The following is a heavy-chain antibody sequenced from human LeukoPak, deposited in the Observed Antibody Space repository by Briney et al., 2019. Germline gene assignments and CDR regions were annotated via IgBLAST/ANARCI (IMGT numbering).Heavy chain of an antibody. CDR1: GGSISSGGYY. V-gene: IGHV4-31*03. D-gene: IGHD1-26*01. Sequence: SETLSLTCTVSGGSISSGGYYWSWIRQHPGTGLEWIGYIYYGGSTYYNPSLKSRVTISVDTSKNQFSLKLSSVTAADTAVYYCAREAVGATGLDYWGQGTLVTVSS. J-gene: IGHJ4*02. CDR2: IYYGGST. CDR3: AREAVGATGLDY.